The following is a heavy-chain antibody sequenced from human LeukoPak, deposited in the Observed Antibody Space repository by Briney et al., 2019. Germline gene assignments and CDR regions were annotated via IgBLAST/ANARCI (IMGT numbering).Heavy chain of an antibody. Sequence: SQTLSLTCAISRDSVSSNDAAWNWIRQSPSRGLEWLGRTFYRSKWYYDSAVSVKSRITINPDTSKNQFSLQLNSVTPEDTAVYYCARENTLVRGTRNPFDYWGRGTLVTVSS. V-gene: IGHV6-1*01. CDR3: ARENTLVRGTRNPFDY. J-gene: IGHJ4*02. D-gene: IGHD3-10*01. CDR2: TFYRSKWYY. CDR1: RDSVSSNDAA.